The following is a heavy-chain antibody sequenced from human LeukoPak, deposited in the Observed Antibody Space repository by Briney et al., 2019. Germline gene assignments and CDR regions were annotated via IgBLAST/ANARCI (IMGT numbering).Heavy chain of an antibody. CDR1: GYTFVGYF. CDR3: ATAMFEYCSSTSCYDIDY. D-gene: IGHD2-2*01. CDR2: INPNNGGT. V-gene: IGHV1-2*04. Sequence: ASVKVSCKASGYTFVGYFMHWVRQAPGQGLEWMGWINPNNGGTNYAQKFQDWVTMTRDTSTSTVYMEVSRLRSDDTAVYYCATAMFEYCSSTSCYDIDYWGQGTLVTVSS. J-gene: IGHJ4*02.